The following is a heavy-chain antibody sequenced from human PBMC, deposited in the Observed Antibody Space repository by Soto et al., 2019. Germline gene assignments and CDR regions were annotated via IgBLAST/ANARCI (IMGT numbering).Heavy chain of an antibody. CDR1: GYTFTNYG. J-gene: IGHJ4*02. CDR2: ISAYNGET. D-gene: IGHD2-15*01. CDR3: ARDCSGGSCGPDY. V-gene: IGHV1-18*04. Sequence: ASVKVSCKASGYTFTNYGITWVRQAPGQGLEWMGWISAYNGETKYAQKLQGRVTMTTDTSTNTAYMELRSLRSGDTAVYFCARDCSGGSCGPDYWGQGTLVTVSS.